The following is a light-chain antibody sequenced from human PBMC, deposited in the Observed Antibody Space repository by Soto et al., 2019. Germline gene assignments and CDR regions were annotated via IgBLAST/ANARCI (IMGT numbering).Light chain of an antibody. CDR3: SSYSRSTAYV. Sequence: QSVLTQPASVSGSPGQSITISCTGTSSDVGGYKYVSWHQLHPGKAPKLIIYEVSKRPSGVSNRFSGSKSGNTASLTISGLQAEDEADYYCSSYSRSTAYVFGTGTKLTVL. CDR2: EVS. J-gene: IGLJ1*01. V-gene: IGLV2-14*01. CDR1: SSDVGGYKY.